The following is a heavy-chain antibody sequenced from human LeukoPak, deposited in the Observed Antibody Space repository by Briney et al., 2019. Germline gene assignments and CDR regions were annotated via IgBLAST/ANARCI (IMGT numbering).Heavy chain of an antibody. CDR1: GGTFSSYA. CDR3: ARGIAVATYYYYYYMDV. D-gene: IGHD6-19*01. V-gene: IGHV1-69*05. Sequence: GASVKVSCKASGGTFSSYAISWVRQAPGQGLEWMGGIIPIFGTANYAQKFQGRVTITTDESTSTAYMELSSLRSEDTAVYYCARGIAVATYYYYYYMDVWGKGTTVTVSS. J-gene: IGHJ6*03. CDR2: IIPIFGTA.